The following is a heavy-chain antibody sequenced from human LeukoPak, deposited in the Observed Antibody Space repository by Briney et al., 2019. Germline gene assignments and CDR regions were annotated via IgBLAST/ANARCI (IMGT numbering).Heavy chain of an antibody. CDR1: GDSLRTATYY. V-gene: IGHV4-39*07. Sequence: PSETLSLTCTVSGDSLRTATYYWNWIRQPPGKGLEWIGGLYHSGTIYYDPSLKSRVTISADKSKNHFSLKLTSVTAADTAMYYCARDRELAALDPWGQGTLVIVSS. J-gene: IGHJ5*02. D-gene: IGHD1-26*01. CDR2: LYHSGTI. CDR3: ARDRELAALDP.